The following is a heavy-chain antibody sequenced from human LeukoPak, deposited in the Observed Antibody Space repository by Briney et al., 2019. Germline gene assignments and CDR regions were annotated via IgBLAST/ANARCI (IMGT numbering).Heavy chain of an antibody. V-gene: IGHV3-66*01. CDR3: ARAPWGSSYGSGSYYWFDP. Sequence: GGSLRLSCAASGFTVSSNYMSWVRQAPGKGLEWVSVIFSGGSTYYADSVKGRFTISRDNSKNTLCLQMNSLRDEDTAVYYCARAPWGSSYGSGSYYWFDPWGQGTLVTVSS. CDR2: IFSGGST. J-gene: IGHJ5*02. CDR1: GFTVSSNY. D-gene: IGHD3-10*01.